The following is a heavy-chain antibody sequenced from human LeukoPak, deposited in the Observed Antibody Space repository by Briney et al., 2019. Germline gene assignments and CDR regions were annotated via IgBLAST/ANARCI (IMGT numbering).Heavy chain of an antibody. Sequence: GGSLRLSCAASGFTVSNNEMNWVRQAPGQGLEWVANIGKDGSGNHYADSVKGRFTISRDNAKNSLYLQMNSLRADDTAVYYCARDLGYYATDYWGQGTLVTVSS. V-gene: IGHV3-7*01. CDR1: GFTVSNNE. CDR2: IGKDGSGN. J-gene: IGHJ4*02. CDR3: ARDLGYYATDY. D-gene: IGHD3-16*01.